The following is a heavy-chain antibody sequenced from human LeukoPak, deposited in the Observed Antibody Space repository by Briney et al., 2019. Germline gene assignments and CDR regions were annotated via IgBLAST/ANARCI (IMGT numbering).Heavy chain of an antibody. CDR3: ARYCGCSSGWTPDY. V-gene: IGHV1-8*01. CDR1: GYTFTSYD. D-gene: IGHD6-19*01. Sequence: ASVKVSCKASGYTFTSYDINWVRQATGQGLEWMGWMNPNSGNTGYAQKFQGRVTMTRNTSISTAYMELSSLRSEDTAVYYCARYCGCSSGWTPDYWGQGTLVTVSP. J-gene: IGHJ4*02. CDR2: MNPNSGNT.